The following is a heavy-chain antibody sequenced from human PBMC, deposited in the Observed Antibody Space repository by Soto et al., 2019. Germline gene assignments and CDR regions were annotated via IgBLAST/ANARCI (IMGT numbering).Heavy chain of an antibody. V-gene: IGHV3-23*01. J-gene: IGHJ4*02. CDR2: ISGSGGST. D-gene: IGHD3-3*01. CDR1: VFTFSSYA. Sequence: PRGSLVLACAASVFTFSSYAMIWVRQAPGRGLEWVSAISGSGGSTYYADSVKGRFTISRDNSKNTLYLQMNSLRAEDTAVYYCAKDLSRPHYDFSSEYYFDYWGQGTLVTVSS. CDR3: AKDLSRPHYDFSSEYYFDY.